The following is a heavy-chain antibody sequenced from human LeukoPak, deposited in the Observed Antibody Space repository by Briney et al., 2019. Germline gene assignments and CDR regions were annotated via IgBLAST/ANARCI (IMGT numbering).Heavy chain of an antibody. CDR3: ASVVGATILDY. D-gene: IGHD1-26*01. Sequence: ASVKVSCKASGYTSTSYGISWVRQAPGQGLEWMGWISAYNGNTKYAQKFQGRVTVTTDTSTSTAYMELRSLRSDDTAVYYCASVVGATILDYWGQGTLVTVSS. CDR2: ISAYNGNT. J-gene: IGHJ4*02. CDR1: GYTSTSYG. V-gene: IGHV1-18*01.